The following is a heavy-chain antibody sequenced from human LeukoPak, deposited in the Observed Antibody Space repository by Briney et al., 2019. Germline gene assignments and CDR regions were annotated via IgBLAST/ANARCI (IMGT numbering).Heavy chain of an antibody. Sequence: GGSLRLSCTASGFTFSTSSMSWVRQAPGKGPEWVSSFGDRSAYIYYADSVKGRFTISRDNAKNSLYLQMNGLRVDDTAVYYCTASVGEMALDYWGQGTLVTVSS. CDR3: TASVGEMALDY. D-gene: IGHD3-16*01. CDR2: FGDRSAYI. CDR1: GFTFSTSS. J-gene: IGHJ4*02. V-gene: IGHV3-21*01.